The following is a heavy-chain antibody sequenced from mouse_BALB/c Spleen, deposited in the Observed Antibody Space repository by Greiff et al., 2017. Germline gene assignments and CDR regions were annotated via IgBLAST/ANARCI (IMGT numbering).Heavy chain of an antibody. Sequence: QVQLQQSGAELAKPGASVKMSCKASGYTFTSYWMHWVKQRPGQGLEWIGYINPSTGYTEYNQKFKDKATLTADKSSSTAYMQLSSLTSEDSAVYYCARGDYYGSSPYYYAMDYWGQGTSVTVSS. J-gene: IGHJ4*01. CDR1: GYTFTSYW. CDR3: ARGDYYGSSPYYYAMDY. D-gene: IGHD1-1*01. V-gene: IGHV1-7*01. CDR2: INPSTGYT.